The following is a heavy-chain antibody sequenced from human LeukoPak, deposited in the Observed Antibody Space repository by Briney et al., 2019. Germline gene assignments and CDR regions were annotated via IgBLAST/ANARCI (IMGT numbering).Heavy chain of an antibody. J-gene: IGHJ2*01. CDR1: GGSISSGNYY. V-gene: IGHV4-61*02. CDR2: IYASGST. CDR3: ARGYSSGYWYFDL. D-gene: IGHD5-18*01. Sequence: SETLSLTCTVSGGSISSGNYYWSWIRQPAGKGLEWIGRIYASGSTNHNPSLKSRVTISIDTSKNQFSLKLSSVTAAGTAVYHCARGYSSGYWYFDLWGRGTLVTVSS.